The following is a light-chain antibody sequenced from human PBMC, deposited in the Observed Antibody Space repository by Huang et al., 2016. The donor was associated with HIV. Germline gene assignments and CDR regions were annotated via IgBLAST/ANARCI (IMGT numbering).Light chain of an antibody. J-gene: IGKJ1*01. CDR2: DAS. V-gene: IGKV3-11*01. CDR1: QSVSSY. CDR3: QQRVNWPWT. Sequence: EIVLTQSPATLSLSPGERATLSCRASQSVSSYLAWYQQKPGQAPRLFIYDASNRATGIPARFRGSGSGTDFTLTISSLEPEDFAVYYCQQRVNWPWTFGQGTKVEIK.